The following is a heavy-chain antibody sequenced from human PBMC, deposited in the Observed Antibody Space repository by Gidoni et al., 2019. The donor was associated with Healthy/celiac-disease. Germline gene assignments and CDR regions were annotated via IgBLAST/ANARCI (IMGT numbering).Heavy chain of an antibody. J-gene: IGHJ6*02. CDR2: INPNSGGT. Sequence: QVQLVQSGAEVKKPGASVKVSCKASGYTFTGYYMHWVRQAPGQGLEWMGWINPNSGGTNYAQKFQGRVTMTSDTSISTAYMELSRLRSDDTAVYYCARELIPPYYYYGMDVWGQGTTVTVSS. D-gene: IGHD2-8*01. CDR1: GYTFTGYY. CDR3: ARELIPPYYYYGMDV. V-gene: IGHV1-2*02.